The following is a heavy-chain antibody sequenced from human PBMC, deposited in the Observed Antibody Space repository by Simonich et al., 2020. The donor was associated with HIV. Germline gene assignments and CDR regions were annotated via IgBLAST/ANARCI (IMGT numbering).Heavy chain of an antibody. J-gene: IGHJ4*02. V-gene: IGHV4-34*01. CDR1: GGSFSGYY. CDR2: INHSGST. Sequence: QVHLQQWGAGLLKPSETLSLTCAVYGGSFSGYYWNWIRQPPGKGLEWIGEINHSGSTDYNQSLESRVTISVDTSKNQFSLKLSSVPAADTAMYYCARRGGYAFDYWGQGTLVTVSS. D-gene: IGHD5-12*01. CDR3: ARRGGYAFDY.